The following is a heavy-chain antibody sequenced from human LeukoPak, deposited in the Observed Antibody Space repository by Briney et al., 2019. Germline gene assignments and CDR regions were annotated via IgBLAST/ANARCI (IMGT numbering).Heavy chain of an antibody. D-gene: IGHD2-15*01. Sequence: GGSLRLSCAASGFTFSTYATSWVRQAPGKGLEWVAYIKKTGSETYYVDSVEGRFTITRDNTRNSLFLQMYSLRAEDTAVYFCAREDGYCSGGNCYSYFDSWGQGTLVTVSS. CDR1: GFTFSTYA. J-gene: IGHJ4*02. CDR3: AREDGYCSGGNCYSYFDS. CDR2: IKKTGSET. V-gene: IGHV3-7*01.